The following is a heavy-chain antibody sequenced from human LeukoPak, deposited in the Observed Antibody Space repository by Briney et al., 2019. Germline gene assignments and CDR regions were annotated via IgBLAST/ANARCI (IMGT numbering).Heavy chain of an antibody. Sequence: SETLSLTCAVCGGSFSGYYWSWIRQSPGKGLEWIGEINHSGSTNYNPSLKSRVTISVDTSKNHSFLKLSSANAADTSVYYCASLYSYGPWGQGTLVTVSS. CDR2: INHSGST. D-gene: IGHD5-18*01. J-gene: IGHJ5*02. CDR3: ASLYSYGP. CDR1: GGSFSGYY. V-gene: IGHV4-34*01.